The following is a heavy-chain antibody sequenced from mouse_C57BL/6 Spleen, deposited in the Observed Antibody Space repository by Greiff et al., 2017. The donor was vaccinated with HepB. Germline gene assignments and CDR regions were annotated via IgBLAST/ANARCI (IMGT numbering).Heavy chain of an antibody. V-gene: IGHV1-19*01. J-gene: IGHJ1*03. D-gene: IGHD1-1*01. CDR3: AREIYYGSSYWYFDV. CDR2: INPYNGGT. CDR1: GYTFTDYY. Sequence: VKPGASVKMSCKASGYTFTDYYMNWVKQSHGKSLEWIGVINPYNGGTSYNQKFKGKATLTVDKSSSTAYMELNSLTSEDSAVYYCAREIYYGSSYWYFDVWGTGTTVTVSS.